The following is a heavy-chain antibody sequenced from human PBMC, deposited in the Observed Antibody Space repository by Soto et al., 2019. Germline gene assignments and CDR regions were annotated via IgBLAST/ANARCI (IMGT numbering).Heavy chain of an antibody. Sequence: TXSLTCASSGVSIXSCGYSCSWIRQPPGKVLEWIVYIYSGTTHYNPSLKSRVTISMYRSKNQFSLSLKSLTAADTAVYYCAREDSGAFFDFWGQGTLGTVS. CDR3: AREDSGAFFDF. D-gene: IGHD2-15*01. CDR1: GVSIXSCGYS. CDR2: IYSGTT. V-gene: IGHV4-30-2*01. J-gene: IGHJ4*02.